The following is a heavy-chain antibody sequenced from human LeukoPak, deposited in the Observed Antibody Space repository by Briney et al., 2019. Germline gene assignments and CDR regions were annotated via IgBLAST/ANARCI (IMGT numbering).Heavy chain of an antibody. CDR3: TTRRQDGC. Sequence: GGPLRLSCVASGFTFSDPWMSWVRHAPGKGREWVGSIKSKIDGGTIDYGAPVKGRFTISRDDSRNTLYLQRNSLKTEDTAVYYCTTRRQDGCWGQGTLVTVS. D-gene: IGHD6-25*01. V-gene: IGHV3-15*01. CDR2: IKSKIDGGTI. CDR1: GFTFSDPW. J-gene: IGHJ4*02.